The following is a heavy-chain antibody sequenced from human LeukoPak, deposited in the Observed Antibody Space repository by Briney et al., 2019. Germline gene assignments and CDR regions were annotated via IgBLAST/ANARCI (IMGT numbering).Heavy chain of an antibody. CDR1: GFTFGDYA. V-gene: IGHV3-49*04. J-gene: IGHJ4*02. CDR3: TLGAPSY. CDR2: IRNKTHDGTT. D-gene: IGHD1-26*01. Sequence: GGSLRLSCTASGFTFGDYAMGWVRQAPGKGLEWVGFIRNKTHDGTTEYAASVKGRFTISRDDSKSIAYLQMNSLKTEDTAVYYCTLGAPSYWGQGTLVTVSS.